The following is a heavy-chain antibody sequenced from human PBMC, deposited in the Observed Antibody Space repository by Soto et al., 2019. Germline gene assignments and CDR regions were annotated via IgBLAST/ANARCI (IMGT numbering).Heavy chain of an antibody. CDR1: GGSVGSSSSYY. Sequence: LSLTCTVTGGSVGSSSSYYWGWIRQPPGKGLEWIGNIYYNGKTYYNPSLQSRVTISADTSKNQFSLRLASMTAADAGVYYCARCRVSLSGGGYYSLFDNWGQGSPVTVSS. CDR2: IYYNGKT. CDR3: ARCRVSLSGGGYYSLFDN. J-gene: IGHJ4*02. D-gene: IGHD2-15*01. V-gene: IGHV4-39*01.